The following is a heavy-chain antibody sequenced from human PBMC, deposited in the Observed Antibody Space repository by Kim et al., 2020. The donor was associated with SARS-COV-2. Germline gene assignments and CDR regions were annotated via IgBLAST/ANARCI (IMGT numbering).Heavy chain of an antibody. CDR3: ARDAGKNYYDTGGYAFDI. V-gene: IGHV3-11*04. J-gene: IGHJ3*02. D-gene: IGHD3-22*01. Sequence: KGRFTISRDNAKISLYLQMNSLRAEDTAVYYCARDAGKNYYDTGGYAFDIWGQGTMVTVSS.